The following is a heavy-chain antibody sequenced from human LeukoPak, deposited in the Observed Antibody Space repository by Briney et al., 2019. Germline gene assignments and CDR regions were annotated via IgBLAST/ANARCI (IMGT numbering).Heavy chain of an antibody. V-gene: IGHV3-7*01. Sequence: GGSLRLSCAASGFAVSSKYMSWVRQAPGKGLEWVADIDKDGSVRDYVDSVKGRFTISRDNAKNSLYLQMDSLRAEDTAVYYCATYTNWVAGDVWGQGTTVSVSS. J-gene: IGHJ6*02. CDR1: GFAVSSKY. CDR3: ATYTNWVAGDV. CDR2: IDKDGSVR. D-gene: IGHD7-27*01.